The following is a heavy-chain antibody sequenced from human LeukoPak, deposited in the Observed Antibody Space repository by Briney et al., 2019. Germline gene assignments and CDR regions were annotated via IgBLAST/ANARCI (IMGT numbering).Heavy chain of an antibody. CDR2: ISYDGSNK. V-gene: IGHV3-30-3*01. Sequence: GGSLRLSCAASGFTFSSYAMHWVRQAPGKGLEWVAVISYDGSNKYYADSVKGRFTISRDNSKNTLYLQMNSLRAEDTAVYYCARDLNYYGDYWGQGTLVTVSS. D-gene: IGHD3-10*01. CDR3: ARDLNYYGDY. CDR1: GFTFSSYA. J-gene: IGHJ4*02.